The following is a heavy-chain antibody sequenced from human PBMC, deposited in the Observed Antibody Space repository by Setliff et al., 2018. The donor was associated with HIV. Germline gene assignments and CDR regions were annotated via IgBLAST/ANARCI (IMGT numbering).Heavy chain of an antibody. V-gene: IGHV4-59*08. Sequence: PSETLSLTCTVSGGSIRGYYWSWLRQPPGKGLEWIGYVFYTGSTTYSPSLKSRLTISVDTSQHQFSLKLTSLTAADTAVYYCARHYNVNYYVRKDFDYWGQGILVTVSS. CDR2: VFYTGST. CDR3: ARHYNVNYYVRKDFDY. CDR1: GGSIRGYY. D-gene: IGHD1-26*01. J-gene: IGHJ4*02.